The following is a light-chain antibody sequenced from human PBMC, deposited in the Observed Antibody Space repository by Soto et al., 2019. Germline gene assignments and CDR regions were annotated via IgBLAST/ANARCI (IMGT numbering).Light chain of an antibody. V-gene: IGKV3-20*01. CDR2: GAS. Sequence: EIVLTQSPATLSLTPGERATLSCRASQSVSSNYLAWYQQKPGQAPRLLIYGASSRATGILDRFSGSGSGTDFTLTISRLEPEDFAVYYCQQYVSSPQTFGGGTKVDIK. CDR1: QSVSSNY. J-gene: IGKJ4*01. CDR3: QQYVSSPQT.